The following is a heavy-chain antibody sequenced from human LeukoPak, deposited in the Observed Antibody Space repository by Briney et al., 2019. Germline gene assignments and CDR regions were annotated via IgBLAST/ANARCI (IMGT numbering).Heavy chain of an antibody. CDR2: ISSNGGST. V-gene: IGHV3-64*01. CDR3: ARDTDYDFWSGYYSGEGHAFDI. Sequence: GGSLRLSCAASGFTFSSYSMHWVRQAPGKGLEYVSAISSNGGSTYYANSVKGRFNISRDNSKNTVYLQMGSLRAEDMAVYYCARDTDYDFWSGYYSGEGHAFDIWGQGAMVTVSS. D-gene: IGHD3-3*01. J-gene: IGHJ3*02. CDR1: GFTFSSYS.